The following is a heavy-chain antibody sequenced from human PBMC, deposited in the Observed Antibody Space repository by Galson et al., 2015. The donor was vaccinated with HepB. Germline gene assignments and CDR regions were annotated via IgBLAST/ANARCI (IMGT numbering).Heavy chain of an antibody. V-gene: IGHV3-11*06. D-gene: IGHD2-15*01. CDR3: ARDLFRLGYSSACYLGY. J-gene: IGHJ4*02. Sequence: SLRLSCAASGFIFSDYSLSWVRQAPGKGLEWVSYINSPSSQIVYAESVRGRFTISRDNAKNSIYLQMNSLRVEDTAVYYCARDLFRLGYSSACYLGYWGQGALVTVSS. CDR1: GFIFSDYS. CDR2: INSPSSQI.